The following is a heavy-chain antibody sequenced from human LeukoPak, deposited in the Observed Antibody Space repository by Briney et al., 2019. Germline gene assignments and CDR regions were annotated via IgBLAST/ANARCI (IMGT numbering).Heavy chain of an antibody. D-gene: IGHD4-11*01. CDR2: MFYSGST. Sequence: SQTLSLTCTVSGGSISSHYWSWIRQPPGKGLEWNGHMFYSGSTNYNPSLKSRVTISVDTSKNQFSLKLSSVTAADTALYYCARAYSQYVNWFDPWGQGTLVTVSS. CDR1: GGSISSHY. J-gene: IGHJ5*02. V-gene: IGHV4-59*11. CDR3: ARAYSQYVNWFDP.